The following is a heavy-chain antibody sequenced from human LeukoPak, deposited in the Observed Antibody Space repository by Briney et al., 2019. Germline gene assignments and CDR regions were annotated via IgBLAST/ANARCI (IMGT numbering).Heavy chain of an antibody. Sequence: PSETLSLTCTVSGGSISSYYWSWIRQPPGKGLEWIGYIYYSGSTNYSPSLKSRVTISLDTSKNQFSLKLRSVTAADTALYYCARHVAAAGPYPYAFEIWGQGTMVTVSS. J-gene: IGHJ3*02. V-gene: IGHV4-59*08. CDR2: IYYSGST. CDR3: ARHVAAAGPYPYAFEI. D-gene: IGHD6-13*01. CDR1: GGSISSYY.